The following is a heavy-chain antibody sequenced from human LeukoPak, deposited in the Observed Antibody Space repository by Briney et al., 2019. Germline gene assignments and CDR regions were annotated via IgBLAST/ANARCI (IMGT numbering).Heavy chain of an antibody. V-gene: IGHV1-69*04. CDR1: GGTFSSYA. D-gene: IGHD3-22*01. CDR2: IIPILGIA. Sequence: GASVKVSCKASGGTFSSYAISWVRQAPGQGLEWMGRIIPILGIANYAQKFQGRVTITADKSTSTAYMELSSLRSEDTAVYYCARGGDSSGYYFWFDPWGQGTLVTVSS. CDR3: ARGGDSSGYYFWFDP. J-gene: IGHJ5*02.